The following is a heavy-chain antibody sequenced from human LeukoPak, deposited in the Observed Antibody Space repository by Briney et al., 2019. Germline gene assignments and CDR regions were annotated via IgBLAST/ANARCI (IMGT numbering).Heavy chain of an antibody. J-gene: IGHJ4*02. Sequence: ASVKVSSKASGYIFTGHYMHWVREGPGQGLECMGWINPNSGGTKYAQKFQGRVNMTRDTSISTTYMELRRLTSDDTAVYYCARDISAGIYMYEYWGQGSLVTVSS. CDR1: GYIFTGHY. CDR3: ARDISAGIYMYEY. D-gene: IGHD2-15*01. V-gene: IGHV1-2*02. CDR2: INPNSGGT.